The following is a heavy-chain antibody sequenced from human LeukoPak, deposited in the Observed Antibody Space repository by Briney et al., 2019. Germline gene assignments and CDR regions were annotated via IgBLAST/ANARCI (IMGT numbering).Heavy chain of an antibody. CDR1: GGSISSGGYY. D-gene: IGHD3-10*01. CDR2: IYYSGST. Sequence: PSETLSLTCTVSGGSISSGGYYWSWIRQHPGKGLEWIGYIYYSGSTYYNPSLKSRVTISVDTSKNQFSLKLSSVTAADTAVYYCARENLEEYNWFDPWGQGTLVTVSS. V-gene: IGHV4-31*03. J-gene: IGHJ5*02. CDR3: ARENLEEYNWFDP.